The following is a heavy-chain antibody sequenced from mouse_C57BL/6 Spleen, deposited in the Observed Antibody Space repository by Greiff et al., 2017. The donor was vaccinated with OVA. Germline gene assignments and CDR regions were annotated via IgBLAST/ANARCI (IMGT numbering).Heavy chain of an antibody. CDR2: IYPRSGNT. V-gene: IGHV1-81*01. Sequence: QVQLKQSGAELARPGASVKLSCKASGYTFTSYGISWVKQRTGQGLEWIGEIYPRSGNTYYNEKFKGKATLTADKSSSTAYMELRSLTSEDSAVYFCARTTVPYYIDYWGQGTTLTVSS. J-gene: IGHJ2*01. D-gene: IGHD1-1*01. CDR1: GYTFTSYG. CDR3: ARTTVPYYIDY.